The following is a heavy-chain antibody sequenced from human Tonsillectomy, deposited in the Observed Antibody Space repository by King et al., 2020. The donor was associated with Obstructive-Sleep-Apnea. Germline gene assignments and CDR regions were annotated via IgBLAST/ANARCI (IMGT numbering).Heavy chain of an antibody. CDR1: GFTFSSYW. CDR3: ARDGCGGDCSVFDY. J-gene: IGHJ4*02. CDR2: INSDGSST. D-gene: IGHD2-21*02. Sequence: VQLVESGGGLVQPGGSLRLSCAASGFTFSSYWMHWFRQAPGKGLVWVSRINSDGSSTSYADSVKGRFTISRDNAKNTLYLQMNRLRAEDTAVYYCARDGCGGDCSVFDYWGQGTLVTVSS. V-gene: IGHV3-74*01.